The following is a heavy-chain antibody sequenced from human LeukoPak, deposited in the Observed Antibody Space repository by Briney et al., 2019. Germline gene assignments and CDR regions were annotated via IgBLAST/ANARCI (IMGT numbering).Heavy chain of an antibody. CDR2: INHSGST. Sequence: SETLSLTCAVYGGSFSGYYWSWIRQPPGKGLEWIGEINHSGSTNYNPSLKSRVTISVDTSKNQFSLKLSSVTAADTAVYYCARNVRWLQLGLDYWGQGTLVTVSS. CDR1: GGSFSGYY. CDR3: ARNVRWLQLGLDY. V-gene: IGHV4-34*01. D-gene: IGHD5-24*01. J-gene: IGHJ4*02.